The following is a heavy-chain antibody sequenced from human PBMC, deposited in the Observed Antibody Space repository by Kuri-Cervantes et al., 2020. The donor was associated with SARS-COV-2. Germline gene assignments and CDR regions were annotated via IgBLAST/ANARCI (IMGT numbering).Heavy chain of an antibody. CDR2: IYYSGST. CDR1: GFTFSKYP. Sequence: ESLKISCADSGFTFSKYPMTWIRQPPGKGPEWIGYIYYSGSTNYNPSLKSRVTMSLDTSKNQFSLKLCSVTAADTAAYYCARGKFEYSSSHYYYYFYAMDVWGLGTTVTVSS. J-gene: IGHJ6*02. V-gene: IGHV4-59*01. CDR3: ARGKFEYSSSHYYYYFYAMDV. D-gene: IGHD6-6*01.